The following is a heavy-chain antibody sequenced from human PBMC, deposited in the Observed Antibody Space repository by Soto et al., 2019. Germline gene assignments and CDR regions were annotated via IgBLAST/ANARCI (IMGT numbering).Heavy chain of an antibody. Sequence: GESLKISCKGSGYSFTSYWIGWVRQMPGKGLEWMGLIYPGDSDTRYSPSFQGKVTISADKSISTDYLQLSILKASDTAIYYCARHHEGYDSSGYPIYYYGMDVWGQGTTVTVSS. CDR2: IYPGDSDT. J-gene: IGHJ6*02. CDR3: ARHHEGYDSSGYPIYYYGMDV. D-gene: IGHD3-22*01. CDR1: GYSFTSYW. V-gene: IGHV5-51*01.